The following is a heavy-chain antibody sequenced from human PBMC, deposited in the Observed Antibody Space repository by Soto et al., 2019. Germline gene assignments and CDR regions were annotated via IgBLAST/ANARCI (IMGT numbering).Heavy chain of an antibody. V-gene: IGHV1-69*01. D-gene: IGHD6-13*01. CDR3: ARDRVGRRQQLVFDY. CDR1: GGTFSSYA. J-gene: IGHJ4*02. CDR2: IIPIFGTA. Sequence: QVQLVQSGAEVKKPGSSVEVSCKASGGTFSSYAISWVRQAPGQGLEWMGGIIPIFGTANYAQKFQGRVTITADESTSTAYMELSSLRSEDTAVYYCARDRVGRRQQLVFDYWGQGTLVTVSS.